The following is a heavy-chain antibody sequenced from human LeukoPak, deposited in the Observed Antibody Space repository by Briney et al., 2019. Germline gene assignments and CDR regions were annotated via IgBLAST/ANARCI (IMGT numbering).Heavy chain of an antibody. J-gene: IGHJ5*02. Sequence: SETLSLTCTVSGGSISSGDYYWTWIRQPPGKGLEWIGYIYCSGSTYYSPSLKSRVTISVDTPRNQFSLKLNSVTAADTAVYYWARDKAGVATVDPWGQGTLVTVSS. V-gene: IGHV4-30-4*01. D-gene: IGHD3-10*01. CDR3: ARDKAGVATVDP. CDR1: GGSISSGDYY. CDR2: IYCSGST.